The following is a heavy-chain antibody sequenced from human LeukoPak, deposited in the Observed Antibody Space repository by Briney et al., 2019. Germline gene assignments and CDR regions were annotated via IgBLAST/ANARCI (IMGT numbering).Heavy chain of an antibody. J-gene: IGHJ4*02. V-gene: IGHV3-21*01. Sequence: GGSLRLSCVASGFDFSASSFNYIRQAPGMGLEWVPSISSESTYILYADSVKGRFTVSRDNAKNSLYLQMDSLRAEDTAVYYCARFETVAAKPFEYWGQGALVTVSS. CDR1: GFDFSASS. CDR2: ISSESTYI. CDR3: ARFETVAAKPFEY. D-gene: IGHD6-19*01.